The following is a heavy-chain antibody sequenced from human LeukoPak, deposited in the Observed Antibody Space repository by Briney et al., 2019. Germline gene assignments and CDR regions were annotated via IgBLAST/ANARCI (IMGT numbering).Heavy chain of an antibody. D-gene: IGHD2-21*02. Sequence: GGSLRLSCAASGFTFSSYGMSWVRQAPGKGLEWVSAISGSGGSTCYADSVKGRFTISRDNSKNTLYLQMNSLRAEDTAVYYCATGAIVVVTAIDYWGQGTLVTVSS. J-gene: IGHJ4*02. CDR1: GFTFSSYG. V-gene: IGHV3-23*01. CDR3: ATGAIVVVTAIDY. CDR2: ISGSGGST.